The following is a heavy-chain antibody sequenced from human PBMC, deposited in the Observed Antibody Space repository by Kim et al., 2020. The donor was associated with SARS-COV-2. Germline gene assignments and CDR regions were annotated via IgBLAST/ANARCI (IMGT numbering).Heavy chain of an antibody. D-gene: IGHD3-10*01. V-gene: IGHV1-18*01. Sequence: YDQKLQGRVPMTADTSTSTAYMELRSLRSDDTAVYYCARDRTMVRGVTDYWGQGTLVTVSS. CDR3: ARDRTMVRGVTDY. J-gene: IGHJ4*02.